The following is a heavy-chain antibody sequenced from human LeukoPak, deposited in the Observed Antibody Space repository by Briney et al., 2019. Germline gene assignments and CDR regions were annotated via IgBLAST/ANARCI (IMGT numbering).Heavy chain of an antibody. D-gene: IGHD3-9*01. CDR2: TKSGDIT. Sequence: PGGSLRLSCAASGFTFSAFGMNWVRQALGKGLEWVSTTKSGDITYYVDSVKGRFIISRDNSKNTLYLQMNSLRAEDTAKYYCTKDYCGKFCSAVWGQGTTVTVSS. J-gene: IGHJ6*02. V-gene: IGHV3-23*01. CDR3: TKDYCGKFCSAV. CDR1: GFTFSAFG.